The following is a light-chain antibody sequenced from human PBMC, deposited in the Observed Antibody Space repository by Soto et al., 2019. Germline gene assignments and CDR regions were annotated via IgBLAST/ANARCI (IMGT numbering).Light chain of an antibody. CDR2: DAY. CDR1: HDIGNS. CDR3: QKSDRLPL. J-gene: IGKJ3*01. Sequence: DIQMTQSPPSLSASVGDRVTITCQASHDIGNSLNWYQAKPGQAPKIVIYDAYNLETGVPSTFSGSGYGTLFTFTISGLRPEDIATYYCQKSDRLPLFGPGTKVDIK. V-gene: IGKV1-33*01.